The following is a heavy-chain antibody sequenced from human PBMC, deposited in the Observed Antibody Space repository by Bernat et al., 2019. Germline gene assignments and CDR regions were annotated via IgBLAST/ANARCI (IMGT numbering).Heavy chain of an antibody. J-gene: IGHJ2*01. V-gene: IGHV3-23*01. CDR3: AKDLYDFWSGYNDGYFDL. CDR1: GFTFSSYA. D-gene: IGHD3-3*01. CDR2: ISGSGGST. Sequence: EVQLLESGGGLVQPGGSLRLSCAASGFTFSSYAMSWVRQAPGKGLEWVSAISGSGGSTYYADCVKGRFTISRDNSKNTLYQQMNSLRAEDTAVYYCAKDLYDFWSGYNDGYFDLWGRGTLVTVSS.